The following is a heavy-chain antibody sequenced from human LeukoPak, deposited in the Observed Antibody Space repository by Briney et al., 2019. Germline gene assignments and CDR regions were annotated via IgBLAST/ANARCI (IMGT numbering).Heavy chain of an antibody. CDR2: IYYSGST. Sequence: PSETLSLTCTVSGGSISSYYWSWIRQPPGKGLEWIGYIYYSGSTNYNPSLKSRVTISVATSKNQFSLKLSSVTAADTAVYYCARDLSYDYVWGSYRYFDYWGQGTLVTVSS. CDR1: GGSISSYY. CDR3: ARDLSYDYVWGSYRYFDY. J-gene: IGHJ4*02. V-gene: IGHV4-59*01. D-gene: IGHD3-16*02.